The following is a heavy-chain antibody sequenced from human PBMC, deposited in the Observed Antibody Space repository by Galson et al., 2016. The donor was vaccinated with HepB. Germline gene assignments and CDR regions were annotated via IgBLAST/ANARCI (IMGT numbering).Heavy chain of an antibody. CDR2: IIPTFGTA. V-gene: IGHV1-69*13. Sequence: SVRVSCKASGGTFSSYAISWLRQAPGQGLEWMGGIIPTFGTANYAQKFQGRVTITADEFTSTAYMELSSLRSEDTAVYYCARRLCSGDGCYSGWFDPWGQGTLVTVSS. CDR3: ARRLCSGDGCYSGWFDP. CDR1: GGTFSSYA. D-gene: IGHD2-15*01. J-gene: IGHJ5*02.